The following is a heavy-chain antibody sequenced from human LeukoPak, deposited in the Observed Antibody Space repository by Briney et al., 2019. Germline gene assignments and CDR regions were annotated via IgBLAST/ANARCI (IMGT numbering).Heavy chain of an antibody. CDR2: INHSGST. D-gene: IGHD2-2*01. CDR1: GGSFSGYY. CDR3: ARRPVCSSTSCYKDY. J-gene: IGHJ4*02. V-gene: IGHV4-34*01. Sequence: PSETLSLTCAVYGGSFSGYYWSWIRQPPGKGLEWIGEINHSGSTNYNPSLKSRVTISVDTSKNQFSLKLSSVTAADTAVYYCARRPVCSSTSCYKDYWGQGTLVTVSS.